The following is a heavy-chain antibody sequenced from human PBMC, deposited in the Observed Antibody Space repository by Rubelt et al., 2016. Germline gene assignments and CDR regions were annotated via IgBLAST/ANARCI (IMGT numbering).Heavy chain of an antibody. V-gene: IGHV4-38-2*02. D-gene: IGHD3-3*01. CDR2: SYHSGRT. CDR1: GYSISSGYY. Sequence: QVQLQESGPGLVKPSETLSLTCTVSGYSISSGYYWGWIRQPPGKGLEWIGSSYHSGRTYYNPSLKSRVPISVDTSKNQFSLKLSSVTAADTAVYYCASADYDFWSGSDRNWFDPWGQGTLVTVSS. J-gene: IGHJ5*02. CDR3: ASADYDFWSGSDRNWFDP.